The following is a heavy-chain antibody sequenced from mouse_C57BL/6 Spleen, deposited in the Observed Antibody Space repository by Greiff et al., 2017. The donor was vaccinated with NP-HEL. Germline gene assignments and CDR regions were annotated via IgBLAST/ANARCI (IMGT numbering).Heavy chain of an antibody. J-gene: IGHJ3*01. CDR2: IDPANGNT. CDR1: GFNITNTY. CDR3: AIDSGFAY. D-gene: IGHD3-1*01. Sequence: VQLQQSVAELVRPGASVKLSCTASGFNITNTYMHWVKQRPDQGLAWIGRIDPANGNTKYAPKFPGKATLTADTSSNTAYLQLSSLTSEDTAIYYCAIDSGFAYWGQGTLVTVSA. V-gene: IGHV14-3*01.